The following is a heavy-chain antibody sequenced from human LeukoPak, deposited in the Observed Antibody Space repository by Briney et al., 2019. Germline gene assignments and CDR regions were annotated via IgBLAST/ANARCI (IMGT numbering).Heavy chain of an antibody. J-gene: IGHJ6*02. Sequence: GGSLRLSCAASGFTFSSYAMSWVRQAPGKGLEWVSAISGSGGSTYYADSVKGRFTISRDNSKNTLYLKMNSLRAEDTAVYYCAKGDNSGSYYSLDYYYYYGMDVWGQGTTVTVSS. D-gene: IGHD3-10*01. CDR3: AKGDNSGSYYSLDYYYYYGMDV. CDR2: ISGSGGST. CDR1: GFTFSSYA. V-gene: IGHV3-23*01.